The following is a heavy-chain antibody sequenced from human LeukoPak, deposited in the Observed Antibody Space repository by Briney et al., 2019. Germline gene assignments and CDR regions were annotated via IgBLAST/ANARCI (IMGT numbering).Heavy chain of an antibody. D-gene: IGHD3-22*01. CDR1: GGSISSSSYY. CDR3: AKVSYDSSGYTVDY. Sequence: SETLSLTCTVSGGSISSSSYYWSWIRQPPGKGLEWIGYIYYSGSTNYSPSLKSRVTISVDTSKNQLSLKLSSVTAADTAVYYCAKVSYDSSGYTVDYWGQGTLVTVSS. V-gene: IGHV4-61*01. J-gene: IGHJ4*02. CDR2: IYYSGST.